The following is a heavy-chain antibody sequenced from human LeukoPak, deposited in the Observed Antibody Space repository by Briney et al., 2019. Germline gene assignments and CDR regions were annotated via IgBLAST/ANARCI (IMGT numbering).Heavy chain of an antibody. CDR3: AKDLSFYGSGSYYPFDY. D-gene: IGHD3-10*01. J-gene: IGHJ4*02. Sequence: QAGGSLRLSCAASGFTFSSYAMSWVRQAPGKGLEWVSAISGSGGSTYYADSVKGRFTISRDNSKNTLYLQMNSLRAEDTAVYYCAKDLSFYGSGSYYPFDYWGQGTLVTVSS. CDR1: GFTFSSYA. V-gene: IGHV3-23*01. CDR2: ISGSGGST.